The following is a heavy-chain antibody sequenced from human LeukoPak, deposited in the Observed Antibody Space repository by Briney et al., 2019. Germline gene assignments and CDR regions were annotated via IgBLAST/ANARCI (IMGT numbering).Heavy chain of an antibody. CDR2: KSYDGSNK. Sequence: GRSLRFSCAASGFTFSSYAMHGVRQAPGKGLEWVAVKSYDGSNKYYADSVKGRFTISRDNSKNTLYLQMNSLRAEDTAVYYCARDPVVAATPTSGMDVWGQGTTVTVSS. CDR3: ARDPVVAATPTSGMDV. D-gene: IGHD2-15*01. J-gene: IGHJ6*02. CDR1: GFTFSSYA. V-gene: IGHV3-30-3*01.